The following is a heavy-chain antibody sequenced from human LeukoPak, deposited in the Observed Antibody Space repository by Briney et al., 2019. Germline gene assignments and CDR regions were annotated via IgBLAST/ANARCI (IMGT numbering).Heavy chain of an antibody. J-gene: IGHJ6*02. CDR3: ARDIMVRGVIYYYYYYGMDV. Sequence: YXXSXVRQAPGKGLEWVSAISGSGGSTYYADSVKGRFTISRDNSKNTLYLQMNSLRAEDTAVYYCARDIMVRGVIYYYYYYGMDVWGQGTTVTVSS. CDR2: ISGSGGST. CDR1: YX. D-gene: IGHD3-10*01. V-gene: IGHV3-23*01.